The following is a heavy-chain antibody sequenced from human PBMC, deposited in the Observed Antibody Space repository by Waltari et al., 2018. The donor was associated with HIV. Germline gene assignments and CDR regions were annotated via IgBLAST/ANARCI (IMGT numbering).Heavy chain of an antibody. CDR1: GFTFSSYW. CDR3: ATSVESYDFWSGAYYFDY. Sequence: EVQVVESGGGLVQPGGTLRLSCAASGFTFSSYWMHWVRQVPGKGREWVSRINTEGSSTSYADSVEGRCTISRDNAKNTLFLQLYSLRAEDTAVYYCATSVESYDFWSGAYYFDYWGQGTLVTVSS. J-gene: IGHJ4*02. D-gene: IGHD3-3*01. V-gene: IGHV3-74*01. CDR2: INTEGSST.